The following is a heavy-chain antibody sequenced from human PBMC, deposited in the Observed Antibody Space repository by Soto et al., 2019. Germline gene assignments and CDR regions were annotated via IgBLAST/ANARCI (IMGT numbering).Heavy chain of an antibody. CDR1: GVSISSDW. Sequence: GGSLRLSCTVSGVSISSDWMNWVRQAPGKGLEWVAILKKDGSEEFYVDSVKGRFTISRDNAKNSVYLQMNSLRAEDTAVYYCAGRTRLFIHYWGPGPLLTLSS. D-gene: IGHD3-10*01. V-gene: IGHV3-7*03. J-gene: IGHJ4*02. CDR3: AGRTRLFIHY. CDR2: LKKDGSEE.